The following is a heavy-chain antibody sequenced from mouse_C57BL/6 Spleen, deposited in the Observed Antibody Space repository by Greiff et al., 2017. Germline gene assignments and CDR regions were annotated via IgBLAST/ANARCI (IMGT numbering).Heavy chain of an antibody. Sequence: EVKLQESGPGLAKPSQTLSLTCSVTGYSITSDYWNWIRKFPGNKLEYMGYISYSGSTYSNPSLKSRISITRDTSKNQYYLQLNSVTTEETATYYCARYLYGNTWYFDVWGTGTTVTVSS. D-gene: IGHD1-1*01. J-gene: IGHJ1*03. V-gene: IGHV3-8*01. CDR2: ISYSGST. CDR3: ARYLYGNTWYFDV. CDR1: GYSITSDY.